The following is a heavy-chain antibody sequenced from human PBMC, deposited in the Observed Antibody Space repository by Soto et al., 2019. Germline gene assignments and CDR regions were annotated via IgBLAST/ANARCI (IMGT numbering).Heavy chain of an antibody. CDR2: IYYSGST. CDR1: GGSISSDDYY. D-gene: IGHD6-6*01. CDR3: ARDRSNSPDYFDY. Sequence: PSETLSLTCTVSGGSISSDDYYWSWIRQPPGKGLEWIGYIYYSGSTSYNPSHKSRLTISLDTSKNQFSLKLSSVSAADTAVYYCARDRSNSPDYFDYWGQGTLVTVSS. J-gene: IGHJ4*02. V-gene: IGHV4-30-4*01.